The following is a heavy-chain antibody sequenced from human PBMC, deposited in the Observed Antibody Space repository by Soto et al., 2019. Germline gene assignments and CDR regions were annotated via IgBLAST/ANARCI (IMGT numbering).Heavy chain of an antibody. D-gene: IGHD6-13*01. J-gene: IGHJ4*02. CDR1: GGSISSSSYY. V-gene: IGHV4-39*01. Sequence: QLQLQESGPGLVKPSETLSLTCTVSGGSISSSSYYWGWIRQPPGKGLEWIGSIYYSGSTYYNPSLKSRVTISVDTSKNQFSLKLSSVTAADTAVYYCARRIAAAGTFPKDSPGNDYWGQGTLVTVSS. CDR2: IYYSGST. CDR3: ARRIAAAGTFPKDSPGNDY.